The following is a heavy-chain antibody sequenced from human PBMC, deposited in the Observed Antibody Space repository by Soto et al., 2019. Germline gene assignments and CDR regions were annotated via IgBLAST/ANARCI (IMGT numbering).Heavy chain of an antibody. V-gene: IGHV4-59*01. CDR2: IYYSGST. Sequence: SETLSLTCTVSGGSISSYYWSWIRQPPGKGLEWIGYIYYSGSTNYNPSLKSRVTISVDTSKNQFSLKLSSVTAADTAVYYCARDTIAAAGNYYYYYGMDVWGRGTTVTVSS. J-gene: IGHJ6*02. CDR1: GGSISSYY. D-gene: IGHD6-13*01. CDR3: ARDTIAAAGNYYYYYGMDV.